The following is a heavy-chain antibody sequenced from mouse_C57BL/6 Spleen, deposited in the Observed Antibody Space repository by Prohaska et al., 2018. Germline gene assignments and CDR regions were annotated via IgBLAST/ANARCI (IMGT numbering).Heavy chain of an antibody. Sequence: RPGASVTLSSTASGFNIKDDYMPWLKQRPEQGLEWIGWIDPENGDTEYASKFQGKATITADTSSNTAYLQLSSLTSEDTAVYYCTTGDYGFAYWGQGTLVTVSA. V-gene: IGHV14-4*01. J-gene: IGHJ3*01. CDR3: TTGDYGFAY. D-gene: IGHD2-4*01. CDR2: IDPENGDT. CDR1: GFNIKDDY.